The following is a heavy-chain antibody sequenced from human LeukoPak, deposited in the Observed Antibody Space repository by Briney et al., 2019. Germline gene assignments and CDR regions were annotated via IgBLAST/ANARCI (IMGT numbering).Heavy chain of an antibody. Sequence: GESLKISCKGSGYSFTSYWIGWVRQMPGKGLEWMGIIYPGDSDTRYSPSFQSQVTISADKSISTAYLQWSSLKASDTAMYYCARDHNYYDSSGYYYHGFDYWGQGTLVTVSS. V-gene: IGHV5-51*01. J-gene: IGHJ4*02. D-gene: IGHD3-22*01. CDR3: ARDHNYYDSSGYYYHGFDY. CDR2: IYPGDSDT. CDR1: GYSFTSYW.